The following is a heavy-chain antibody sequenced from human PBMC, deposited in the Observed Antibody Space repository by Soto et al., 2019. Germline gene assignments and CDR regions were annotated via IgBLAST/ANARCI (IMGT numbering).Heavy chain of an antibody. D-gene: IGHD5-12*01. V-gene: IGHV4-31*03. J-gene: IGHJ6*03. Sequence: QVQLQESGPGLVKPSQTLSLTCTVSGGSISSGGYYWSWIRQHPGKGLEWIGYIYYSGSTYYNPSLKSRVTITVDTSKNQFSLKLSSVTAADTAVYYCARRDSGYADYMDVWGKGTTVTVSS. CDR2: IYYSGST. CDR1: GGSISSGGYY. CDR3: ARRDSGYADYMDV.